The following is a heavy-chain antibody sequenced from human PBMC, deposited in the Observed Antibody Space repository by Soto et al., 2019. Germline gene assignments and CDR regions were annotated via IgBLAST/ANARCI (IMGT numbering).Heavy chain of an antibody. CDR1: GGSITSSGYY. CDR2: TSNSGST. Sequence: QVQLQESGPGLVKPSQTLSLTCTVSGGSITSSGYYWSWIRQHPGEGLEWIGFTSNSGSTSYNPSRKSRVTRSVDTSSHQFSLNLKSVTAADTAVYYCARGGGSTKVDYWGQGTLVTVSP. J-gene: IGHJ4*02. D-gene: IGHD2-2*01. CDR3: ARGGGSTKVDY. V-gene: IGHV4-31*03.